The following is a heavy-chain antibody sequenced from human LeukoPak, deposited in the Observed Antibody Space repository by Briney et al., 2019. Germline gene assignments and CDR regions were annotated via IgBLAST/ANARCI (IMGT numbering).Heavy chain of an antibody. V-gene: IGHV1-69*13. CDR1: GGTFSSYA. D-gene: IGHD6-13*01. J-gene: IGHJ1*01. Sequence: SVKVSCKASGGTFSSYAISWVRQAPGQGLEWMGGIIPIFGTANYAQKFQGRVTITADESTSTAYMELSSLRSEDTAVYYCARDGAAAAATAEYFQHWGQGTLVTVSS. CDR2: IIPIFGTA. CDR3: ARDGAAAAATAEYFQH.